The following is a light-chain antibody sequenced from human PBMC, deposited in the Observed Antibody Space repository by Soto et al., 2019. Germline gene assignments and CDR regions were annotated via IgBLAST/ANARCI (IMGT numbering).Light chain of an antibody. CDR3: QQRSNWLT. CDR2: DAS. J-gene: IGKJ4*01. CDR1: QRVSSY. V-gene: IGKV3-11*01. Sequence: EIVLTQSPATLSLSPGERATLSCRASQRVSSYLAWYQQKPGQAPRLLSYDASNRATGIPARFSGSGSGTDFTLTISSLAPEDFAVYYCQQRSNWLTFGGGTKVEIK.